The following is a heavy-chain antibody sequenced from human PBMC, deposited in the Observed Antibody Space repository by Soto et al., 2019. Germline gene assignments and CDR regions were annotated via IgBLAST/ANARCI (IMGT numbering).Heavy chain of an antibody. CDR3: ARGNTYVVVVAVTTWDY. Sequence: SETLSLTCTVSGGSISSSSYYWGWIRQPPGKGLEWIGSIYYSGSPYYNPSLKSRVTISVDTSKNQFSLKLSSVTAADTAVYYCARGNTYVVVVAVTTWDYWGQGTLVTVSS. CDR1: GGSISSSSYY. V-gene: IGHV4-39*01. CDR2: IYYSGSP. J-gene: IGHJ4*02. D-gene: IGHD2-15*01.